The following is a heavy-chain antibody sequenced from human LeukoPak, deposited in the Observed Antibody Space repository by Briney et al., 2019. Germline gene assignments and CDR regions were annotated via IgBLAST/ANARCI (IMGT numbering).Heavy chain of an antibody. Sequence: GGSLRLSCAASGFTFSSYSMNCVRQAPGKGLEWVSSISSSSSYIYYADSVKGRFTISRDNAKNSLYLQTNSLRAEDTAVYYCAREVVGDGYNAIDYWGQGTLVTVSS. CDR1: GFTFSSYS. CDR2: ISSSSSYI. V-gene: IGHV3-21*01. D-gene: IGHD5-24*01. J-gene: IGHJ4*02. CDR3: AREVVGDGYNAIDY.